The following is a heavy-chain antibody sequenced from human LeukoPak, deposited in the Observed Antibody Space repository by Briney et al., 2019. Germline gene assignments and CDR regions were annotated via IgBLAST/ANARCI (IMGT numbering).Heavy chain of an antibody. Sequence: SETLSLTCTVSGGSITTYYWSWIRQSPGKGLEWIGYSNSSESTNYNPSLKSRVTISVDTSKNQFSLKLSSVTAADTAVYYCARQGQWLDTYYFDYWGQGTLVTVSS. J-gene: IGHJ4*02. CDR3: ARQGQWLDTYYFDY. D-gene: IGHD6-19*01. CDR2: SNSSEST. V-gene: IGHV4-59*08. CDR1: GGSITTYY.